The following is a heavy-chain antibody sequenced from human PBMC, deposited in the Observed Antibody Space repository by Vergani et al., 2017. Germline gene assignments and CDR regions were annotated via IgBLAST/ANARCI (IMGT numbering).Heavy chain of an antibody. CDR2: INPNSGGT. CDR3: ARGNPVYCTSTSCYYAFDI. J-gene: IGHJ3*02. Sequence: QVQLVQSGAEVKKPGASVKVSCKASGYTFTGYYMHWVRQAPGQGLEWMGWINPNSGGTNYAQKFQGWVTMTRDTSISTAYMELSSLRSEDTAVYYCARGNPVYCTSTSCYYAFDIWGQGTMVTVSS. D-gene: IGHD2-2*01. CDR1: GYTFTGYY. V-gene: IGHV1-2*04.